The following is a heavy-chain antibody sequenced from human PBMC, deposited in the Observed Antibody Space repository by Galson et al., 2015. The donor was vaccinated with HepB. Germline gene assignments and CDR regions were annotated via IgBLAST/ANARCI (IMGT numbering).Heavy chain of an antibody. V-gene: IGHV3-7*02. CDR3: VTYRGAAFDI. CDR1: GINFNHYW. J-gene: IGHJ3*02. D-gene: IGHD1-14*01. CDR2: IYEDGSEK. Sequence: LRLSCAASGINFNHYWMSWVRQAPGKGLEWVANIYEDGSEKRYVDSVKGRFSISRENASHSLYLQVKSLRPEDTAVYYCVTYRGAAFDIWGQGTIVTVSS.